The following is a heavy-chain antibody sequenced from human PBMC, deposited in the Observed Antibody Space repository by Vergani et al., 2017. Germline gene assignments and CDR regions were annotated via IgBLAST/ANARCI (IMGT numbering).Heavy chain of an antibody. J-gene: IGHJ6*02. V-gene: IGHV4-59*13. D-gene: IGHD3-9*01. CDR1: GGSFNTYY. CDR2: IYSTGST. CDR3: ARVMYRDEASTGYRLEGMDI. Sequence: QVQLEESGPGLVKPSETLSHTCTVSGGSFNTYYWSWIRQSPGKGLEWIGYIYSTGSTNYNPSLNSRVTMSVDTSKNQFSLKLRSVTAADTAVYFCARVMYRDEASTGYRLEGMDIWGQGTTVTISS.